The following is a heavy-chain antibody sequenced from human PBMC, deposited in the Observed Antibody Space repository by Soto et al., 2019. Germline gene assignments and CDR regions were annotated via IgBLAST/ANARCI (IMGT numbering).Heavy chain of an antibody. CDR3: AMGGSPYVWFNEY. V-gene: IGHV1-69*01. D-gene: IGHD3-16*01. CDR1: GGIFSSFA. Sequence: QEQLVQSGAEVKKPGSSMKVSCKASGGIFSSFAISWVRQAPGQGLGWMGGIIPVFGTTNYAQKFQDRVTITADESTNTAYMELSSLRSEDTAMYYCAMGGSPYVWFNEYWGQGTLVTVSS. J-gene: IGHJ4*02. CDR2: IIPVFGTT.